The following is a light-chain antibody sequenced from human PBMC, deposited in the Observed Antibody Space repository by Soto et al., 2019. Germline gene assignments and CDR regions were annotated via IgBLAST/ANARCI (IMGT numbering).Light chain of an antibody. J-gene: IGLJ1*01. V-gene: IGLV2-23*02. CDR2: EVS. CDR3: CSYAGSSTPLI. CDR1: SSDVGSYNL. Sequence: QSVLPQPASGSGSPGQSITISCTGTSSDVGSYNLVSWYQQHPGKAPKLMIYEVSKRPSGVSNRFSGSKSGNTASLTISGLQAEDEADYYCCSYAGSSTPLIFGTGTKVTVL.